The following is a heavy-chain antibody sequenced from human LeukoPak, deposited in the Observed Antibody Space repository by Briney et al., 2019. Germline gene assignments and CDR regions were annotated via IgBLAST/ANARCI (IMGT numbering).Heavy chain of an antibody. V-gene: IGHV1-2*02. CDR1: GYTFTGYY. J-gene: IGHJ5*02. CDR2: INPNSGGT. D-gene: IGHD4-17*01. CDR3: ARDAYGDYVPGNWFDP. Sequence: GASVKVSCKASGYTFTGYYMHWVRQAPGQGLEWMGWINPNSGGTNYAQKFQGRVTMTRDTSISTAYMELSRLRSDDTAVYYCARDAYGDYVPGNWFDPWGQGTLVTVSS.